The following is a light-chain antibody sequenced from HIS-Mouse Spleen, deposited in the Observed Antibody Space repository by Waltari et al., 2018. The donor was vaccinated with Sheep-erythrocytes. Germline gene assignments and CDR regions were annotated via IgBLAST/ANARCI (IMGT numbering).Light chain of an antibody. CDR1: SSDVGGYNY. CDR2: DVI. J-gene: IGLJ1*01. V-gene: IGLV2-11*01. Sequence: QSALTQPRSVSGSPGQSVPISCTGTSSDVGGYNYVSWYQQHPGKAPKLMIYDVIKRPSGVPDRFSGSKSGNTASLTISGLQAEDEADYYCCSYAGSYNHVFATGTKVTVL. CDR3: CSYAGSYNHV.